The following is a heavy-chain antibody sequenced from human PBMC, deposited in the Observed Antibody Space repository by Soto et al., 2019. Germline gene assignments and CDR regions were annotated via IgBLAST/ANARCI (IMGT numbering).Heavy chain of an antibody. CDR3: ARQSEYYYASGRAAPLYGMDV. J-gene: IGHJ6*02. CDR1: GGFI. Sequence: PSXTLSLTCTVSGGFIWAWIRQSPSKGMEWIGYIYNSGRYNYNPSLESRLTISIDTSKNQFSLRLASVTAADTAVYYCARQSEYYYASGRAAPLYGMDVWGQGTTVTVSS. D-gene: IGHD3-10*01. CDR2: IYNSGRY. V-gene: IGHV4-59*01.